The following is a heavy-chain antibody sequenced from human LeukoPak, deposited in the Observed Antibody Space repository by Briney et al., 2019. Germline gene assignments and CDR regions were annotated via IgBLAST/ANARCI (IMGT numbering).Heavy chain of an antibody. J-gene: IGHJ4*02. CDR1: GFTFSSYA. CDR2: ISGNGGGT. V-gene: IGHV3-23*01. D-gene: IGHD6-13*01. Sequence: TGGSLRLSCAASGFTFSSYAMSWVRQAPGKGLEWVSAISGNGGGTYYADSVKGRFTISRDNSKNTLYLQMNSLRAEDTAVYYCAKDRGYSSSWGPQYYFDYWGQGTLVTVSS. CDR3: AKDRGYSSSWGPQYYFDY.